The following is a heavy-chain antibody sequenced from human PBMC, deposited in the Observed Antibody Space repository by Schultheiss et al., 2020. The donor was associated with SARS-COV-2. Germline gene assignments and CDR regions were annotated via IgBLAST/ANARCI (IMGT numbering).Heavy chain of an antibody. V-gene: IGHV3-74*01. CDR3: VKDNGGIHR. J-gene: IGHJ5*02. CDR1: GFTFSSYW. CDR2: INNDGSNT. Sequence: GESLKISCVASGFTFSSYWMHWVRQVPGKGLVWVSRINNDGSNTIYADSVKGRFTISRDNAKNTLNLQMNSLRAEDTAVYYCVKDNGGIHRWGQGTLVTVSS. D-gene: IGHD2-8*01.